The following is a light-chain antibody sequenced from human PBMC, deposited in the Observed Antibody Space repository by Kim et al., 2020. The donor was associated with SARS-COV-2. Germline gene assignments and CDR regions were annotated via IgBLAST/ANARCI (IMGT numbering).Light chain of an antibody. CDR1: SSDIGAYNY. CDR2: EVS. V-gene: IGLV2-8*01. J-gene: IGLJ2*01. CDR3: CSYAGTNNVL. Sequence: SALTQPPSASGSPGQSVTISCTGTSSDIGAYNYVSWYQQHPGKAPKVMIYEVSKRPSGVPDRFSGSKSGNTASLTVSGLQADDEADYYCCSYAGTNNVLFGGGTQLTVL.